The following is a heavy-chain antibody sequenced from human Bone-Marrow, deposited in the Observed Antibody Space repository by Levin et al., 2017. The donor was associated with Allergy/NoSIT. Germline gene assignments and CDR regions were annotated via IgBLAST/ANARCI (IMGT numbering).Heavy chain of an antibody. V-gene: IGHV4-61*01. D-gene: IGHD2-2*01. CDR1: GGSVSSASDW. CDR2: LFGGVNT. J-gene: IGHJ6*03. CDR3: ARALPSTSDYFYYYMDV. Sequence: SETLSLTCTISGGSVSSASDWWTWIRQPPGRGPQWIGFLFGGVNTVYNPPLKSRVTISVDTSKNQFSLDLTSVTAADTAVYYCARALPSTSDYFYYYMDVWGKGTTVTVTS.